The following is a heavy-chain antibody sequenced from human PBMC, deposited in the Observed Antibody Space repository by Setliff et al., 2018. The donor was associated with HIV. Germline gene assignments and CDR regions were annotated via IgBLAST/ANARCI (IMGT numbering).Heavy chain of an antibody. D-gene: IGHD3-3*01. CDR1: GYTFTSYG. CDR2: ISAYSGNT. Sequence: GASVKVSCKASGYTFTSYGISWVRQAPGQGLEWMGWISAYSGNTNYAQKLQGRVTMTTDTSTSTAYMELRSLRSDDTAVYYCARLAWYYSFWSGLGDAFDIWGQGTMVTVSS. CDR3: ARLAWYYSFWSGLGDAFDI. V-gene: IGHV1-18*01. J-gene: IGHJ3*02.